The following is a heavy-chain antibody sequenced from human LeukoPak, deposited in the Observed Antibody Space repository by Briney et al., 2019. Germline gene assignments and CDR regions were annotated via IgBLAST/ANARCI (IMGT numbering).Heavy chain of an antibody. CDR1: GFTFSSYG. Sequence: EAGGSLRLSCAASGFTFSSYGMHWVRQAPGKGLEWVSSISSSSSYIYYADSVKGRFTISRDNAKNSLYLQMNSLRAEDTAVYYCAKGVKAKPKNYYYYGMDVWGQGTTVTVSS. CDR2: ISSSSSYI. CDR3: AKGVKAKPKNYYYYGMDV. J-gene: IGHJ6*02. V-gene: IGHV3-21*01.